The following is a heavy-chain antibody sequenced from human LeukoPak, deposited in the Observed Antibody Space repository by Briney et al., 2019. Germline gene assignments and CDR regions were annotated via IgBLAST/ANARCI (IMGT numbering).Heavy chain of an antibody. J-gene: IGHJ6*02. Sequence: PGGSLRLSCAASGFTFSSYAMHWVRQAPGKGLEWVSYISSSGRIIYYADSVKGRFTISRDNAKNSLFLQMNSLRAEDTAVYYCASVHYYGMEVWGQGTTVTVSS. V-gene: IGHV3-48*03. CDR2: ISSSGRII. CDR1: GFTFSSYA. CDR3: ASVHYYGMEV. D-gene: IGHD2-8*01.